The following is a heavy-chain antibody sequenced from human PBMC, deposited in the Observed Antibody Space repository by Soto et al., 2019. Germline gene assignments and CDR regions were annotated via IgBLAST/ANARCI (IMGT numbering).Heavy chain of an antibody. V-gene: IGHV4-34*01. CDR1: GQSFSGHS. J-gene: IGHJ4*02. CDR3: ARGSGIVALPGELEDVKYDY. D-gene: IGHD1-1*01. Sequence: QVQLQQWGAGLVKPSETLSLSCAVYGQSFSGHSWAWIRQPPGKGLEWIGEINESGSTYYNPSLKSRVTMPTDTCESQFSLKLSSVSAADTAAYFCARGSGIVALPGELEDVKYDYWGQGTLVNVSS. CDR2: INESGST.